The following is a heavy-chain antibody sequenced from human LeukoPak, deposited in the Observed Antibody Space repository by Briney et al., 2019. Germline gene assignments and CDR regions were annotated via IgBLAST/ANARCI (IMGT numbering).Heavy chain of an antibody. J-gene: IGHJ4*02. CDR1: GFTFSSYG. V-gene: IGHV3-33*01. CDR2: IWYDGSNK. CDR3: ASDSVRYCTNGVCTPFDY. Sequence: GRSLRLSCAASGFTFSSYGMHWVRQAPGKGLEWVAVIWYDGSNKYYADSVKGRFTISRDNSKNTLYLQMNSLRAEDTAVYYCASDSVRYCTNGVCTPFDYWGQGTLVTVSS. D-gene: IGHD2-8*01.